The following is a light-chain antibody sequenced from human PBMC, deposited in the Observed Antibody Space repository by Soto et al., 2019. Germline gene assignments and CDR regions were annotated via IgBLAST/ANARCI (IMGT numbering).Light chain of an antibody. CDR2: GAS. V-gene: IGKV3-20*01. CDR1: QSVSSSY. CDR3: QQYGSSPGT. Sequence: EIVLTQSPGTLSLSPGERATLSCRASQSVSSSYLAWYQQKPGQAPRLLIYGASSRATGIPDRSSGSVSGTDFTLRIRRLEREDFAVYYCQQYGSSPGTFGQGTKVELK. J-gene: IGKJ1*01.